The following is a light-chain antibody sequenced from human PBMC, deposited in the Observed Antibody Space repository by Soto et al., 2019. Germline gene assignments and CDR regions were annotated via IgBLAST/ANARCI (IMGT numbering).Light chain of an antibody. V-gene: IGKV3-20*01. Sequence: IVLKQSPGTLSLSPGERVTLSCRASQSVTTRLAWYQHKPGQAPTLLMSGASNRASGVPVRFSGSGSGTDFTLTITRLEPEDFALYYCQQYGGSPITFGLGTRLENK. CDR3: QQYGGSPIT. J-gene: IGKJ5*01. CDR2: GAS. CDR1: QSVTTR.